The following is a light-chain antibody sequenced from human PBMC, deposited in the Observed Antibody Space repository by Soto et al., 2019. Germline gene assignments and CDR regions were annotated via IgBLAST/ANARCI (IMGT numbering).Light chain of an antibody. CDR1: QSVSTNQ. J-gene: IGKJ4*01. Sequence: ILLTHSPGTLSLSPGEIATLSCMASQSVSTNQLAWYQQKPGQAPRLLIYGASSRATGIADRFSGSGSGTDFTLTISRLEPEDFAVYYCQYSYESSPFGRGTKVDIK. CDR3: QYSYESSP. CDR2: GAS. V-gene: IGKV3-20*01.